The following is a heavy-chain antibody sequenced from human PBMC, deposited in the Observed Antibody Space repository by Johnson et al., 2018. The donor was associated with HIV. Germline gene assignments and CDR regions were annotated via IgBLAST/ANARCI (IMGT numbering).Heavy chain of an antibody. Sequence: VQLVESGGGVVRPGGSLRISCAAYGFTFDDYGMSWVRQAPGKGLEWVSGINWNGGSTAYADSVRGRFTISRDNAKNSLYLQMNSLRAEDTALYYCARSRPYEGVPAATGAFDIWGQGTMVTVSS. CDR3: ARSRPYEGVPAATGAFDI. J-gene: IGHJ3*02. D-gene: IGHD2-2*01. CDR2: INWNGGST. CDR1: GFTFDDYG. V-gene: IGHV3-20*04.